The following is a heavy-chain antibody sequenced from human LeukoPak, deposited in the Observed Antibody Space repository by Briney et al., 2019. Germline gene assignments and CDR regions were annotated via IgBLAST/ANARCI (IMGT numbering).Heavy chain of an antibody. CDR1: GFSLSRNG. D-gene: IGHD1-26*01. J-gene: IGHJ4*02. CDR2: ILSDGSYE. Sequence: GGSLRLSCATSGFSLSRNGMHWVRQAPGQGLEWVAFILSDGSYEYYADSVKGRFTISRDNAKNSLYLQMNSLRAEDTALYYCAKATSGSYSDWGQGTLVTVSS. CDR3: AKATSGSYSD. V-gene: IGHV3-30*02.